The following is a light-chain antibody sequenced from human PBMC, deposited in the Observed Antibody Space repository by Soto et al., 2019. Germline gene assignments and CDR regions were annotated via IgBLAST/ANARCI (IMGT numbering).Light chain of an antibody. CDR2: EVR. CDR3: SSDTTSGTLGV. CDR1: SSDVGASNY. V-gene: IGLV2-14*01. J-gene: IGLJ2*01. Sequence: QSALTQPASVSGSPGQSITISCTGTSSDVGASNYVSWFQQRPGKAPKLIIFEVRNRPSGVSTRFSGSKSGNTASLTISGLQPEDEADDYCSSDTTSGTLGVFGGGTKLTVL.